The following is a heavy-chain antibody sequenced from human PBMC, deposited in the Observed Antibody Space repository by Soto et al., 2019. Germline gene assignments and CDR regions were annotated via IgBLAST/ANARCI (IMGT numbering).Heavy chain of an antibody. Sequence: EKQLVESGGALAQPGGSLRLSCVGSGFTFSIYALTWVRQAPGKGLEWVSLITIKGDTTFFGDSGKGRFSISRDNSKNTLYLQLEHLRAEDTAVYYCATSAGYGGAFDVGGQGTMVAVSS. V-gene: IGHV3-23*04. D-gene: IGHD5-12*01. CDR1: GFTFSIYA. J-gene: IGHJ3*01. CDR3: ATSAGYGGAFDV. CDR2: ITIKGDTT.